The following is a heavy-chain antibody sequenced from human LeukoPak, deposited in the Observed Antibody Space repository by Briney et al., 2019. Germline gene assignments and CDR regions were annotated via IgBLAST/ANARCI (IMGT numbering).Heavy chain of an antibody. CDR3: ARWYYYDSSGYAFDI. V-gene: IGHV3-30*03. CDR1: GFTFSSYG. Sequence: GGSLRLSCAASGFTFSSYGMHWVRQAPGKGLEWVAVISYDGSNKYYADSVKGRFTISRDNSKNTLYLQMNSLRAEDTAVYYCARWYYYDSSGYAFDIWGQGTMVTVSS. D-gene: IGHD3-22*01. CDR2: ISYDGSNK. J-gene: IGHJ3*02.